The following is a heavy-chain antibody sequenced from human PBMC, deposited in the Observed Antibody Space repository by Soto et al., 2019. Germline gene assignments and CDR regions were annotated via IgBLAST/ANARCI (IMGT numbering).Heavy chain of an antibody. CDR2: ISSGGSTI. CDR1: GFTLSVYY. CDR3: ARDRDGDYGIDY. V-gene: IGHV3-11*01. Sequence: GGSLRLSCAASGFTLSVYYMSWIRQAPGRGLEWVSYISSGGSTIYYADSVKGRFTISRDNAKNSLYLQMNSLRAEDTAVYYCARDRDGDYGIDYWGQGTLVTAPQ. D-gene: IGHD4-17*01. J-gene: IGHJ4*02.